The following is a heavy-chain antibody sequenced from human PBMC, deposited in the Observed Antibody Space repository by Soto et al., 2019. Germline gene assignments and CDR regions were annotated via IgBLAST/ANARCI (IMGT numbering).Heavy chain of an antibody. J-gene: IGHJ4*02. V-gene: IGHV3-53*01. Sequence: PGGSLRLSCAASGFTFTRYSMNWVRQAPGKGLEWVSIIYSDGTTSYADSVKGRFTISRDNFKNTLHLQMNSLRAEDTAVYYCAILSNWGQGTLVTVPQ. D-gene: IGHD6-6*01. CDR2: IYSDGTT. CDR3: AILSN. CDR1: GFTFTRYS.